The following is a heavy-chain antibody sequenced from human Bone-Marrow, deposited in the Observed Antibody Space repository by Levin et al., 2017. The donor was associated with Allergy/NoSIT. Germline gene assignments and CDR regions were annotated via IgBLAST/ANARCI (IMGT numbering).Heavy chain of an antibody. D-gene: IGHD6-6*01. Sequence: GESLKISCKASGYTFTGYYMHWVRQAPGQGLEWMGWINPNSGGTNYAQKFQGRVTMTRDTSISTAYMELSRLRSDDTAVYYCAREDLTSSSSYLPIYYYYYGMDVWGQGTTVTVSS. V-gene: IGHV1-2*02. CDR3: AREDLTSSSSYLPIYYYYYGMDV. CDR1: GYTFTGYY. J-gene: IGHJ6*02. CDR2: INPNSGGT.